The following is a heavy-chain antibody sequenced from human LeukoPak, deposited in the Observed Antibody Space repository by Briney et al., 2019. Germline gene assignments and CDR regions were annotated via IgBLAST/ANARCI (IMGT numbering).Heavy chain of an antibody. CDR1: GGSISSHY. J-gene: IGHJ4*02. CDR2: IYYSGST. V-gene: IGHV4-59*11. Sequence: PSETPSLTCTVSGGSISSHYWSWIRQPPGKGLEWIGYIYYSGSTNYNPSLKNRVTISVDTSKNQFSLKLSSVTAADTAVYYCARVSVLYYYGSGSYDPAIFDYWGQGTLVTVSS. D-gene: IGHD3-10*01. CDR3: ARVSVLYYYGSGSYDPAIFDY.